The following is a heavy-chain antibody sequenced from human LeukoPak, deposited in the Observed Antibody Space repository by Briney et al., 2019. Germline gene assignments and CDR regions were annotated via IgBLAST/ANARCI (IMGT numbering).Heavy chain of an antibody. CDR3: ARERCSSTSCYPTIFDY. J-gene: IGHJ4*02. D-gene: IGHD2-2*01. CDR2: IIPIFGTA. Sequence: ASVKVSCKASGSTFTSHDINWVRQAPGQGLEWMGGIIPIFGTANYAQKFQGRVTVTTDESTSTAYMELSSLRSEDTAVYYCARERCSSTSCYPTIFDYWGQGTLVTVSS. CDR1: GSTFTSHD. V-gene: IGHV1-69*05.